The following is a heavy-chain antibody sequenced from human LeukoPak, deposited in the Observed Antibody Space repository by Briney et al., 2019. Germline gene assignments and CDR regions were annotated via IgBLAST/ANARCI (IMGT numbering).Heavy chain of an antibody. V-gene: IGHV4-38-2*02. CDR1: GHSISSGYY. Sequence: PSETLSLTCTVSGHSISSGYYWGWIRQPPGKGLEWIGSIYHSGRTNYNPSLKSRVTISVDTSKNQFSLKLSSVTAADTAVYYCARTSIVGAKFDPWGQGTLVTVSS. J-gene: IGHJ5*02. D-gene: IGHD1-26*01. CDR3: ARTSIVGAKFDP. CDR2: IYHSGRT.